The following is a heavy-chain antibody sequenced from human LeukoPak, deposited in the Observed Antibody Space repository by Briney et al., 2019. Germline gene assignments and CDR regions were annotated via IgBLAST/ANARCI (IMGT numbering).Heavy chain of an antibody. V-gene: IGHV3-53*01. CDR3: ARAPSGWSDYWYFDL. Sequence: PGGSLRLSCAASGLTVSSNYMSWVRQAPGKGLEWGSLIYSGGVTYDADSVKGRFIISRDNSKNTLFLQMNSLRAEDTAVYYCARAPSGWSDYWYFDLWGRGTLVTVSS. CDR1: GLTVSSNY. CDR2: IYSGGVT. D-gene: IGHD6-19*01. J-gene: IGHJ2*01.